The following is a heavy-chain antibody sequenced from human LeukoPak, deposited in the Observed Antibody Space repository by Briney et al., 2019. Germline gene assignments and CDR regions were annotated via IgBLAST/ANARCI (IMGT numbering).Heavy chain of an antibody. J-gene: IGHJ6*02. CDR1: GGSISSYY. V-gene: IGHV4-59*08. CDR3: ASAQYYYDSSGYYYPYYGMDV. CDR2: IYYSGST. Sequence: SETLSLTCTVSGGSISSYYWSWIRQPPGKGLEWIGYIYYSGSTNYNPSLKSRVTISVDTSKNQFSLKLSSVTAADTAVYYCASAQYYYDSSGYYYPYYGMDVWGQGTTVTVSS. D-gene: IGHD3-22*01.